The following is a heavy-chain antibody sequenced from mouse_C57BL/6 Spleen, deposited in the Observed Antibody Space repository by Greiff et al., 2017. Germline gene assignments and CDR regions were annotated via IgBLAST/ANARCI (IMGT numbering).Heavy chain of an antibody. V-gene: IGHV3-6*01. CDR3: ARDKVTTVVFDY. J-gene: IGHJ2*01. CDR1: GYSITSGYY. Sequence: LKESGPGLVKPSQSLSLTCSVTGYSITSGYYWNWIRQSPAKKLEWMGYISYDGSNKYNPSLKNRISITRDTSKNQFFLKLKSVTTEDTATYYCARDKVTTVVFDYWGQGTTRTVSS. CDR2: ISYDGSN. D-gene: IGHD1-1*01.